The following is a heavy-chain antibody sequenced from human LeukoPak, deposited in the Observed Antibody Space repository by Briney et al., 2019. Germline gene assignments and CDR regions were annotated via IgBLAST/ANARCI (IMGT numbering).Heavy chain of an antibody. CDR3: AGGDFYNFDP. D-gene: IGHD3-3*01. J-gene: IGHJ5*02. Sequence: SETLSLTCTVSGGSISSSSYYWGWIRQPPGKGLEWIGSIYYSGSTYYNPSLKSRVTISVDTSKNQFSLKLSSVTAADTAVYYCAGGDFYNFDPWGQGTLVTVSS. V-gene: IGHV4-39*01. CDR1: GGSISSSSYY. CDR2: IYYSGST.